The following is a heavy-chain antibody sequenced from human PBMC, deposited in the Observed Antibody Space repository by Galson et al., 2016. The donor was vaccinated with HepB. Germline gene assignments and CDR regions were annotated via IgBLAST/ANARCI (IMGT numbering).Heavy chain of an antibody. V-gene: IGHV3-23*01. J-gene: IGHJ4*02. CDR3: AKGYGFWTAFDY. D-gene: IGHD3-3*01. CDR2: ISGAGGTT. Sequence: SLRLSCASSGFTFRHYAMTWVRRAPGKGLEWVSDISGAGGTTHYADSVKGRFAISRDNSKNTLYLQMNSLRAEDTAVYYCAKGYGFWTAFDYWGQGTLVTVSS. CDR1: GFTFRHYA.